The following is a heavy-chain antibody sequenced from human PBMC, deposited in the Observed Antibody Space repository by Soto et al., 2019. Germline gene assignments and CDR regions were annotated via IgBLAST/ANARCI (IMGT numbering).Heavy chain of an antibody. CDR1: GYSFTSYW. J-gene: IGHJ4*02. V-gene: IGHV5-10-1*01. CDR3: ARHVGSSPRSFDY. Sequence: PGESLKISCKGSGYSFTSYWISWVRQMPGKGLEWMGRIDPSDSYTNYSPSFQGHGTISADKSISTAYLQWSSLKASDTAMYYCARHVGSSPRSFDYWGQGTLVTVSS. CDR2: IDPSDSYT. D-gene: IGHD6-13*01.